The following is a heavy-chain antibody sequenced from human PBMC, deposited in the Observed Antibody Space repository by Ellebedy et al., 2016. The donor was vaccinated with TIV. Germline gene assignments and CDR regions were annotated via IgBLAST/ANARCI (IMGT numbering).Heavy chain of an antibody. CDR3: AKDRVGLMDV. D-gene: IGHD3-16*01. J-gene: IGHJ6*04. CDR1: GFTFSSYG. V-gene: IGHV3-30*18. CDR2: ISYDGSNK. Sequence: GESLKISXAASGFTFSSYGMHWVRQAPGKGLEWVAVISYDGSNKYYADSVKGRFTISRDNSKNTLYLQMNSLRAEDTAVYYCAKDRVGLMDVWGKGTTVTVSS.